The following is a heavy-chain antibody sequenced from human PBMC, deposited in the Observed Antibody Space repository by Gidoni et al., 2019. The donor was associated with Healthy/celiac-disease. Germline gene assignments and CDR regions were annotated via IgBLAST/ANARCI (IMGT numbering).Heavy chain of an antibody. J-gene: IGHJ5*02. CDR1: GFSLSTSGMR. CDR2: IDWDDDK. V-gene: IGHV2-70*04. CDR3: ARIPPFSFGFDP. Sequence: QVTLKESGPALVKPTQTLTLTCTFSGFSLSTSGMRVSWIRQPPGKALEWLARIDWDDDKFYSTSLKTRLTISKDTSKNQVVLTMTNMDPVDTATYYCARIPPFSFGFDPWGQGTLVTVSS.